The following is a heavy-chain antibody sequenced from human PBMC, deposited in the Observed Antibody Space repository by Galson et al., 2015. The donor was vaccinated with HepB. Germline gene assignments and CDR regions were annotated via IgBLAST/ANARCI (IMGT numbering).Heavy chain of an antibody. J-gene: IGHJ3*02. D-gene: IGHD6-13*01. Sequence: LSLTCSVSGGSINTYYWSWVRQAPGKGLEWVAVIWFDGSNKDCLDSVRGRFTISRDNSKNMLFLEMNSLRDEDTATYYCARSPSSSWGDGFDIWGQGTMVSVSS. CDR3: ARSPSSSWGDGFDI. CDR2: IWFDGSNK. V-gene: IGHV3-33*08. CDR1: GGSINTYY.